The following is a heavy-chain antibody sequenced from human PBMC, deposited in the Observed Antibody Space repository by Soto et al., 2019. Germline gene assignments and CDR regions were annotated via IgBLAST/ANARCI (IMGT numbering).Heavy chain of an antibody. CDR1: GGTFSSYA. CDR3: ARCLEMATLRGWYFDL. D-gene: IGHD3-10*01. J-gene: IGHJ2*01. V-gene: IGHV1-69*12. Sequence: QVQLVQSGAEVKKPGSSVKVSCKASGGTFSSYAISWVRQAPGQGLEWMGGIIPIFGTANYAQKFQGRVTITADESTSTDNMELSSLRSEDTAVYYCARCLEMATLRGWYFDLWGRGTLVTVSS. CDR2: IIPIFGTA.